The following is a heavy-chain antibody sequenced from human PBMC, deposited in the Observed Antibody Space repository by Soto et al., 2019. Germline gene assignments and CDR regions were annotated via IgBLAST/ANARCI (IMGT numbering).Heavy chain of an antibody. CDR2: INHSGST. Sequence: QVQLQQWGAGLLKPSETLSLTCAVYGGSFSGYYWSWIRQPPGKGLEWIGEINHSGSTNYNPSLKARVTDSVDTSNNQCSLKLSSVTAADTAVDYCARGGIVVVRGRNWFDPWGQGTLVTVSS. D-gene: IGHD2-2*01. CDR1: GGSFSGYY. J-gene: IGHJ5*02. CDR3: ARGGIVVVRGRNWFDP. V-gene: IGHV4-34*01.